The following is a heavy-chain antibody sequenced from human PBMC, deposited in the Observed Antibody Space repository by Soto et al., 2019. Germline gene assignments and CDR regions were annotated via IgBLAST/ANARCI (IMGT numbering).Heavy chain of an antibody. CDR2: INSGGSST. V-gene: IGHV3-74*01. CDR3: ARDVSGWLSDY. J-gene: IGHJ4*02. CDR1: GFTFSSYW. Sequence: GGSLRLSCAASGFTFSSYWMHWVRQAPGKGLVWVSRINSGGSSTSYGESVKGRVTFARDNAKNTPYLQMNSLRAEDTAVYYCARDVSGWLSDYWGQGTLGTVAS. D-gene: IGHD6-19*01.